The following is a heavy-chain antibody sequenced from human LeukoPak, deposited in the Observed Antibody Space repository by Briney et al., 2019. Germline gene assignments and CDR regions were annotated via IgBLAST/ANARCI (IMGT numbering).Heavy chain of an antibody. J-gene: IGHJ6*02. CDR2: IYTSGST. V-gene: IGHV4-4*07. CDR3: ARGRKVPAAIPTYYYYGMDV. CDR1: GGSISSYY. Sequence: SETLSLTCTVSGGSISSYYWSWIRQPAGKGLEWIGRIYTSGSTNYNPSLKSRVTMSVDTSTNQFSLKLSSVTAADTAVYYCARGRKVPAAIPTYYYYGMDVWGQGTTVTVSS. D-gene: IGHD2-2*02.